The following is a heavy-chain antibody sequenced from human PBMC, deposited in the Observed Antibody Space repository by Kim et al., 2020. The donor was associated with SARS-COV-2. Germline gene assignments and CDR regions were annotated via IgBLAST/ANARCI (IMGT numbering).Heavy chain of an antibody. CDR1: GFTFSSYA. Sequence: GGSLRLSCAASGFTFSSYAMHWVRQAPGKGLEWVAVISYDGSNKYYADSVKGRFTISRDNSKNTLYLQMNSLRAEDTAVYYCARGGFTMVRGIDYWGQGTLVTVSS. V-gene: IGHV3-30*04. CDR2: ISYDGSNK. D-gene: IGHD3-10*01. CDR3: ARGGFTMVRGIDY. J-gene: IGHJ4*02.